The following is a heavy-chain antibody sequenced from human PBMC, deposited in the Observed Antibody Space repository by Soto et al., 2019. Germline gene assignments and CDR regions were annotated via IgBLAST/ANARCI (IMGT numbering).Heavy chain of an antibody. CDR1: GGSFSGFY. Sequence: QVQLQQWGAGLLEPSETLSLTCGISGGSFSGFYWSWIRQSPGKGLEWIGEINHSGTTHYNPSLESRVNIWIDTSKAQFSLNVNSVTAADTAIYYCARHVLRYNWMDPWGQGTLVSVSS. J-gene: IGHJ5*02. V-gene: IGHV4-34*01. D-gene: IGHD3-3*01. CDR2: INHSGTT. CDR3: ARHVLRYNWMDP.